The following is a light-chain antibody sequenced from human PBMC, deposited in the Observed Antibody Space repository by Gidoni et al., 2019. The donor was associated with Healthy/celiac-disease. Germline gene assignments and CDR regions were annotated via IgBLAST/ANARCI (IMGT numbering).Light chain of an antibody. Sequence: SYELTQPPSVSVSPGQTASITCSGDKVGDKYACWYQQKPGHSPVLVIYQDRKRPSGIPERFSGSNSGNTATLTISGTQAMDEADYYCQAWDSSTAVFGTGTKVTVL. CDR2: QDR. CDR1: KVGDKY. V-gene: IGLV3-1*01. CDR3: QAWDSSTAV. J-gene: IGLJ1*01.